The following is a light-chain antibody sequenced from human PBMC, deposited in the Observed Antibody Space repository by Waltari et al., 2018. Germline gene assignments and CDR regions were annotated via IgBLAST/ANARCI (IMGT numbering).Light chain of an antibody. CDR2: KVS. CDR1: QSLVHSDGNTY. Sequence: DVVMTQSPLSLPVTLGQPASISCRSSQSLVHSDGNTYLNWFHQRPGQSPRRLIYKVSNREAGVPDRFSGSGSGTDFTLKISRVEAEDVGIYYCLQNTYWPFIFGQGTKLEIK. J-gene: IGKJ2*01. V-gene: IGKV2-30*02. CDR3: LQNTYWPFI.